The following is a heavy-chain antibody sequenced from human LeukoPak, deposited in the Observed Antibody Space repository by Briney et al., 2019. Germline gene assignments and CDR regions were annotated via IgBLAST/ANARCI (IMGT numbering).Heavy chain of an antibody. CDR3: ARLPYDFWSGYPNYYYMDV. D-gene: IGHD3-3*01. J-gene: IGHJ6*03. V-gene: IGHV1-8*01. CDR2: MNPNSGNT. Sequence: ASVKVSCKASGYTFTSYDINWVRQATGQGLEWMGWMNPNSGNTGYAQKFQGRVTMTRNTSISTAYMELSSPRSEDTAVYYCARLPYDFWSGYPNYYYMDVWGKGTTVTVSS. CDR1: GYTFTSYD.